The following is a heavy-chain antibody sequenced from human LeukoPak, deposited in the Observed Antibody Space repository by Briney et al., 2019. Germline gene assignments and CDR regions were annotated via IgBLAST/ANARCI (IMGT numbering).Heavy chain of an antibody. Sequence: SGGSLRLSCAASGFTFSRYEMNWVRQAPGKGLEWVSYISSSGSTIYYADSVKGRFTISRDNAKNSLYLQMNSLRAEDTAVYYCARSPYSSGWNRLDYWGQGTLVTVSS. CDR1: GFTFSRYE. J-gene: IGHJ4*02. D-gene: IGHD6-19*01. CDR2: ISSSGSTI. CDR3: ARSPYSSGWNRLDY. V-gene: IGHV3-48*03.